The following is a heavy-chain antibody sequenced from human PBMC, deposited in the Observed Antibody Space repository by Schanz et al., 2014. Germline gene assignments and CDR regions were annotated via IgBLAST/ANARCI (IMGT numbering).Heavy chain of an antibody. CDR2: IYSGIGA. Sequence: EGQLAESGGGLVQPGGSLRLSCAVSGFTVSSNHMSWVRQAPGKGLEWVSVIYSGIGAYSADSVKDRFTVSRDNSKNTVYLQMNRLRAEDTAVYYCARVHHYDPSGWGYFDYWGQGALVTVSS. CDR3: ARVHHYDPSGWGYFDY. D-gene: IGHD3-22*01. CDR1: GFTVSSNH. J-gene: IGHJ4*02. V-gene: IGHV3-66*01.